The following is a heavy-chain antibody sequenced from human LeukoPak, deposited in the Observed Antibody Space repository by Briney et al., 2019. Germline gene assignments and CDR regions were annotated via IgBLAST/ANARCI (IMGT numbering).Heavy chain of an antibody. CDR1: GGTFSSYA. CDR2: IIPILGIA. V-gene: IGHV1-69*04. J-gene: IGHJ6*02. Sequence: SVKVSCKASGGTFSSYAISWVRQAPGHGLEWMGRIIPILGIANYAQKFQGRVTITADKSTSTAYMELSSLRSEDTAVYYCARDLATVVTIYGMDVWGQGTTVTVSS. CDR3: ARDLATVVTIYGMDV. D-gene: IGHD4-17*01.